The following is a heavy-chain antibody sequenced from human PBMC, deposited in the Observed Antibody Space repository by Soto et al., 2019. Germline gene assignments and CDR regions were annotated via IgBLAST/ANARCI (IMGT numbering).Heavy chain of an antibody. J-gene: IGHJ4*02. CDR1: GFTFSDYA. CDR2: TSGNGGST. CDR3: TRTLFIAARGVEPFDY. V-gene: IGHV3-23*01. Sequence: VQLLESGGALVQPGGSLRLSCAASGFTFSDYAMTWVRQAPGKGLEWVSHTSGNGGSTYYADSVKGRFTISRDNSRDTMHLQMNGLRAEDTALYYCTRTLFIAARGVEPFDYWGQGALVTVSS. D-gene: IGHD6-6*01.